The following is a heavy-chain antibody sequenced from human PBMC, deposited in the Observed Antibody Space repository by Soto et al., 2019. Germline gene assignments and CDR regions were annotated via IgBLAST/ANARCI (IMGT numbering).Heavy chain of an antibody. CDR1: GGSFSSYY. CDR3: ARDLKFGQADY. CDR2: IYASGNT. V-gene: IGHV4-4*07. Sequence: SSSPLSLTCTFSGGSFSSYYWSWIRQPSGKGPEWIGRIYASGNTNYNPSLKSRVTMSVDTSKNQFSLKLRSVTAADTAVYYCARDLKFGQADYWGQGSQVNVS. D-gene: IGHD3-10*01. J-gene: IGHJ4*02.